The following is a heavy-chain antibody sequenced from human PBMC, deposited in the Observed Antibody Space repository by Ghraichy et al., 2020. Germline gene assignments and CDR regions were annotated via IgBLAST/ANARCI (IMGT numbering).Heavy chain of an antibody. CDR3: ARASSYDNSGYYYFDY. V-gene: IGHV4-31*03. Sequence: SETLSLTCTVSGGSIVSGGYYWSWIRQHPGKGLEWIGYIYNSGSTYYNPSLKSRLIISVDTSKNQFSLKLSSVTAADTAVYYCARASSYDNSGYYYFDYWGQGILVTVSS. J-gene: IGHJ4*02. CDR1: GGSIVSGGYY. CDR2: IYNSGST. D-gene: IGHD3-22*01.